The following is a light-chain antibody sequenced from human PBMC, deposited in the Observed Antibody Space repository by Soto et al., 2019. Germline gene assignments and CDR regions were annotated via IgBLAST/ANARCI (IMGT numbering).Light chain of an antibody. V-gene: IGLV3-1*01. Sequence: SYELTQPPSVSVSPGQTASITCSGDKLGEKYACWYQQRPGQSPVLVIYQDTKRPSGIPERFSGSNSGNTATLTINGTQAMDEADYYCQAWDSRTAVFGAGTKLTVL. CDR1: KLGEKY. J-gene: IGLJ1*01. CDR2: QDT. CDR3: QAWDSRTAV.